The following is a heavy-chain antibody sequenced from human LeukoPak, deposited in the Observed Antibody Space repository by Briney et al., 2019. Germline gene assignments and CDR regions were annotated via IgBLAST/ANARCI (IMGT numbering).Heavy chain of an antibody. CDR3: ARKFNSRYFDL. V-gene: IGHV4-34*01. CDR2: INHSGST. Sequence: SETLSLTCAVYGGSFSGYYWSWIRQPPGKGLEWIGEINHSGSTNYNPSLKGRVTISVDTSKNQFSLKLSSVTAADTAVYYCARKFNSRYFDLWGRGTLVTVSS. CDR1: GGSFSGYY. J-gene: IGHJ2*01. D-gene: IGHD4-23*01.